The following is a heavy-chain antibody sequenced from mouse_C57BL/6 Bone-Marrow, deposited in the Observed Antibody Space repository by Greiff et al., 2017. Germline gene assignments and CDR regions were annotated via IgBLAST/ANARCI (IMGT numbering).Heavy chain of an antibody. Sequence: VQLQQSGAELVRPGASVKLSCTASGFNIKDDYMHWVKQRPEQGLEWIGWIDPENGDTEYASKFQGKATITADTSSNTAYLQLSSLTSEDTAVYYCTTRGYGSVYFYYWGQGTTLTVSS. CDR1: GFNIKDDY. V-gene: IGHV14-4*01. CDR3: TTRGYGSVYFYY. J-gene: IGHJ2*01. CDR2: IDPENGDT. D-gene: IGHD1-1*01.